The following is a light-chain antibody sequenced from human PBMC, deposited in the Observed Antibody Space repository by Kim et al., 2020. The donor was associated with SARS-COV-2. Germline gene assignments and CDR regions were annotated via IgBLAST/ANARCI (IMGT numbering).Light chain of an antibody. V-gene: IGKV6-21*01. CDR1: QSIGSR. CDR3: HQSDILPYT. CDR2: YAS. Sequence: EIVLTQSPDCQSVTPKEKVTITCRASQSIGSRLHWYQQKPDQSPKLLIKYASQSFSGVPSRFSGSGSGTDFTLTISSLEAEDAATYYCHQSDILPYTFGQGTKLEI. J-gene: IGKJ2*01.